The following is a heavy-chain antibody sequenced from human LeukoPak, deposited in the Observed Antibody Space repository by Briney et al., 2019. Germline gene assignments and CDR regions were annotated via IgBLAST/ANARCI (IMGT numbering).Heavy chain of an antibody. CDR2: ISSNGGNI. CDR1: GFTFSSYA. D-gene: IGHD2-15*01. J-gene: IGHJ3*02. CDR3: ARDSGVGPCLFCSGFDI. Sequence: GGSLRLSCAASGFTFSSYAMHWVRQAPGKGLEYVSVISSNGGNIYYANSVKGRFTISRDNAKNSLSLQINSLRAEDTAVYYCARDSGVGPCLFCSGFDIWGQGTMVTVSS. V-gene: IGHV3-64*01.